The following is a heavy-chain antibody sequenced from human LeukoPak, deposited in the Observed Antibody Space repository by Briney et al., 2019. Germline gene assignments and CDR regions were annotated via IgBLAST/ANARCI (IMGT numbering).Heavy chain of an antibody. CDR3: ARVVAGAGYGMDV. Sequence: PSETLSLTCTVSGGSVSSYYWSWIRQPPGKGLEWIGYIYYSGSTNYNPSLKSRVTISVDTSKNQFSLKLSSVTAADTAVYYCARVVAGAGYGMDVWGQGTTVTVSS. J-gene: IGHJ6*02. CDR2: IYYSGST. CDR1: GGSVSSYY. V-gene: IGHV4-59*02. D-gene: IGHD6-19*01.